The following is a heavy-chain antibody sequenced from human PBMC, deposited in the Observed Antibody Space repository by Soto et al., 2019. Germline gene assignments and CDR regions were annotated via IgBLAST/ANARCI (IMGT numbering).Heavy chain of an antibody. CDR1: GGSIGIGGYS. CDR2: IYLSRST. Sequence: TLSLTCAVSGGSIGIGGYSWSWIRQPPGKCLEWIGYIYLSRSTYYNPSLKSGVTISVDRSKNQFSLKLSSVTAADTAVYYCARGHDSSGYYLDYWGQGTLVTVSS. CDR3: ARGHDSSGYYLDY. D-gene: IGHD3-22*01. V-gene: IGHV4-30-2*01. J-gene: IGHJ4*02.